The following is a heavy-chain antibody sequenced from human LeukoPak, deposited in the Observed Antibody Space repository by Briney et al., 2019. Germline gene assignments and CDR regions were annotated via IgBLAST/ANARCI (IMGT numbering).Heavy chain of an antibody. J-gene: IGHJ4*02. CDR3: ARYSGTYRDY. Sequence: GGSLRLSCAASGLTFSSSNMNWVRQAPGKGLEWVSSITGSSSYILHADSVKGRFTISRDNAKNSLYLQLNSLRAEDTAVYYCARYSGTYRDYWGQGTLVTVSS. D-gene: IGHD1-26*01. CDR2: ITGSSSYI. CDR1: GLTFSSSN. V-gene: IGHV3-21*04.